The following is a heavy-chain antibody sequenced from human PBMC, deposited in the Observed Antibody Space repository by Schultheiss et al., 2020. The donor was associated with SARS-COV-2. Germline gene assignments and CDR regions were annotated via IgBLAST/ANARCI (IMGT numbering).Heavy chain of an antibody. CDR3: AREPRTHSSGWYEH. D-gene: IGHD6-19*01. CDR1: GFTFSSYA. J-gene: IGHJ1*01. CDR2: IYYSGST. Sequence: GSLRLSCAASGFTFSSYAMSWIRQPAGKGLEWIGYIYYSGSTNYNPSLKSRVTISVDTSKNQFSLKLSSVTAADTAVYYCAREPRTHSSGWYEHWGQGTLVTVSS. V-gene: IGHV4-59*01.